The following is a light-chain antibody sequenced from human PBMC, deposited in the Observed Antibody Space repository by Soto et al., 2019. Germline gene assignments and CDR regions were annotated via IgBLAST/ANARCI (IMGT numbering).Light chain of an antibody. CDR3: QEYKNWPPWA. CDR2: GAT. J-gene: IGKJ1*01. CDR1: QSVSSN. Sequence: EIVMTQYAATLSVSPGERATLSCRASQSVSSNLAWYQQKPGQAPRLHIYGATTRATGIPARFSGSGSGTEFTITISHLTSEDFGGYFLQEYKNWPPWAFGQGTKVAIK. V-gene: IGKV3-15*01.